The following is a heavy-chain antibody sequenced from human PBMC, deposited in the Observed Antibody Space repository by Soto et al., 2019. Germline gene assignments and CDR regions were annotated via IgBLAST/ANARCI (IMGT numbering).Heavy chain of an antibody. CDR3: AKEYDFWSGYQPDY. V-gene: IGHV3-23*01. CDR1: GFTFGCYA. D-gene: IGHD3-3*01. J-gene: IGHJ4*02. CDR2: ISGSGGST. Sequence: EVQLLESGGGLERPGGTLTPSFTPPGFTFGCYAISWADQPPGKGLAGVSAISGSGGSTYYADSVKGRFTISRDNSKNTLYLQMNSLRAEDTAVYYWAKEYDFWSGYQPDYWGQGTLVTVSS.